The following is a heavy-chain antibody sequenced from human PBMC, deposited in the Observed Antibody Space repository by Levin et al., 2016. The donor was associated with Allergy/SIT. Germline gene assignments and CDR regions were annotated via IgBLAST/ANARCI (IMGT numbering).Heavy chain of an antibody. CDR2: ISSTSNTI. Sequence: VRQAPGKGLEWLAYISSTSNTIYYADSVKGRFTISRDNAGNSLYLQMTDLRPEDTAVFYCVREQTFYYYMDVWGKGTSVTVSS. J-gene: IGHJ6*03. V-gene: IGHV3-48*01. CDR3: VREQTFYYYMDV.